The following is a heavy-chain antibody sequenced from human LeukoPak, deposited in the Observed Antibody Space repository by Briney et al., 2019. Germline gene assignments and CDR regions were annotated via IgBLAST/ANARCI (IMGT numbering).Heavy chain of an antibody. D-gene: IGHD3-22*01. CDR3: ARDREYYDSSGYFGLGEFDP. CDR2: INPNSGGT. CDR1: GYTFTGYY. V-gene: IGHV1-2*02. Sequence: ASVKVSCTASGYTFTGYYMHWVRQAPGQGLEWMGWINPNSGGTNYAQKFQGRVTMTRDTSISTAYMELSRLRSDGTAVYYCARDREYYDSSGYFGLGEFDPWGQGTLVTVSS. J-gene: IGHJ5*02.